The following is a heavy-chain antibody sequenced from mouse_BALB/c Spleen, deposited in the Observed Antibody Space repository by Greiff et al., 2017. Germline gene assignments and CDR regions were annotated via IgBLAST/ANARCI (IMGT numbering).Heavy chain of an antibody. V-gene: IGHV1-14*01. J-gene: IGHJ4*01. D-gene: IGHD2-14*01. CDR3: ARSYYRYDYYAMDY. CDR2: INPYNDGT. Sequence: VQLQQSGPELVKPGASVKMSCKASGYTFTSYVMHWVKQKPGQGLEWIGYINPYNDGTKYNEKFKGKATLTSDKSSSTAYMERSSLTSEDSAVYYCARSYYRYDYYAMDYWGQGTSVTVSS. CDR1: GYTFTSYV.